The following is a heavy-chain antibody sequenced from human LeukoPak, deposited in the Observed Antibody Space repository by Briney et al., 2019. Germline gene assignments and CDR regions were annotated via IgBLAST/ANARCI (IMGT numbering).Heavy chain of an antibody. V-gene: IGHV4-38-2*01. J-gene: IGHJ3*02. CDR2: IYHSGST. CDR3: ARMYGTWAFDI. Sequence: PSETLSLTCAVSGYSFSSGYYWGWIRQPPGTGLGWIGSIYHSGSTYYNPSLKSRVTISVDTAKNHFSLNLSSVTAADTAVYYCARMYGTWAFDIWGQGTMVTVSS. CDR1: GYSFSSGYY. D-gene: IGHD1-1*01.